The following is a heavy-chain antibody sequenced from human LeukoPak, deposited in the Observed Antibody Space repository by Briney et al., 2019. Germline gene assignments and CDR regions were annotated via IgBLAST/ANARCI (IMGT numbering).Heavy chain of an antibody. CDR2: IYYSGST. J-gene: IGHJ5*02. CDR1: GGSISSYY. Sequence: SETLSLTCTVSGGSISSYYWSWIRQPPGKGLEWIGYIYYSGSTNYDPSLKSRVTISVDTSKNQFPLKLSSVTAADTAVYYCARSMVRGVRDWFDPWGQGTLVTVSS. D-gene: IGHD3-10*01. CDR3: ARSMVRGVRDWFDP. V-gene: IGHV4-59*01.